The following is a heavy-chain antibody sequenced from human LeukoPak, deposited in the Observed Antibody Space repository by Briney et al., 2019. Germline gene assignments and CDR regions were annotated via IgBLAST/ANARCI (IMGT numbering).Heavy chain of an antibody. D-gene: IGHD2-15*01. J-gene: IGHJ6*03. CDR2: ISRSGSTK. CDR1: GFTFDDYG. V-gene: IGHV3-11*01. CDR3: ARVLRYCSGGNCYSGGLGYMDV. Sequence: GGSLRLSCAASGFTFDDYGMSWVRQAPGKGLEWVSSISRSGSTKYYADSVKGRFTISRDNAKNSLFLQMNSLRAGDTAVYYCARVLRYCSGGNCYSGGLGYMDVWGKGTTVTISS.